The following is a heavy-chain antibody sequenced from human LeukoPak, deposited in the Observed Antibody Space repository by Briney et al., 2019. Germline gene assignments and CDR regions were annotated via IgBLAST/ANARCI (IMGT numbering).Heavy chain of an antibody. CDR1: GFTFSSYG. CDR2: ISGSGGSR. D-gene: IGHD2-21*01. Sequence: PGGSLRLSCAASGFTFSSYGMHWVRQAPGKGLGWVSGISGSGGSRYYADSVKGRFTISRDYSKNTVYLQMNSLRGDDTAVYYCARDLKGSYGMDVWGQGTTVTVSS. J-gene: IGHJ6*02. CDR3: ARDLKGSYGMDV. V-gene: IGHV3-23*01.